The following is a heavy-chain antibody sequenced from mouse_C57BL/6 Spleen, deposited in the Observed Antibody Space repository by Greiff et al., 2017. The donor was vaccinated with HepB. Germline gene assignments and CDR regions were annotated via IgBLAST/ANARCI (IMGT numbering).Heavy chain of an antibody. CDR3: ARYYYGSSPYAMDY. Sequence: QVQLQQSGAELVKPGASVKLSCKASGYTFTSYWMQWVKQRPGQGLEWIGEIDPSDSYTNYNQKFKGKATLTVDTSSSTAYMQLSSLTSEDSAVYYCARYYYGSSPYAMDYWGQGTSVTVSS. CDR1: GYTFTSYW. J-gene: IGHJ4*01. CDR2: IDPSDSYT. V-gene: IGHV1-50*01. D-gene: IGHD1-1*01.